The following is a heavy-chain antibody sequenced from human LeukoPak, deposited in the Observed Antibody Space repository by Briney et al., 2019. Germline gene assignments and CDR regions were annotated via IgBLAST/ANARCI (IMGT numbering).Heavy chain of an antibody. J-gene: IGHJ4*02. CDR3: AHRWRGTGFDY. V-gene: IGHV2-5*02. Sequence: SGPTLVKPTQTLTLTCTFSGLSLTTSGVGVGWIRQPPGKALEWLAVIYWDDDKRYSPSLQSRLTITKDTSKNHVVLTMTNMDPVDTATYYCAHRWRGTGFDYWGQGTLVTVSP. CDR2: IYWDDDK. CDR1: GLSLTTSGVG. D-gene: IGHD3-3*01.